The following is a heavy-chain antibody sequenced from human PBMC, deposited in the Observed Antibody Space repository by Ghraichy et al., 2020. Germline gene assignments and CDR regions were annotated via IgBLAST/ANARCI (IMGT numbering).Heavy chain of an antibody. J-gene: IGHJ3*02. D-gene: IGHD1-26*01. Sequence: GALRLSCAASGFTFSTYSMNWVRQAPGKGLEWVSSISSSSTYISYADSVKGRFTISRDNAKNSLYLQMNSLRAEDTGVYYCARDLSGGYGDDAFDIWGQGTMVTVSS. V-gene: IGHV3-21*01. CDR3: ARDLSGGYGDDAFDI. CDR1: GFTFSTYS. CDR2: ISSSSTYI.